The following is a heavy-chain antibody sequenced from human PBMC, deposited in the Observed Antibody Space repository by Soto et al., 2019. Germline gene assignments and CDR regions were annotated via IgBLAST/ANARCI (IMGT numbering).Heavy chain of an antibody. Sequence: EVQLVESGGGLVQPGGSLRLSCAASGFTFSSYEMNWVRQAPGKGLEWVSYISSSGSTVYYADSGTGRFTISRDNAKNSLYLQMNSLRAEDTAVYYCARCAPCGGDCYLVGDGMDVWGQGTTVTVSS. D-gene: IGHD2-21*02. CDR3: ARCAPCGGDCYLVGDGMDV. V-gene: IGHV3-48*03. CDR2: ISSSGSTV. CDR1: GFTFSSYE. J-gene: IGHJ6*02.